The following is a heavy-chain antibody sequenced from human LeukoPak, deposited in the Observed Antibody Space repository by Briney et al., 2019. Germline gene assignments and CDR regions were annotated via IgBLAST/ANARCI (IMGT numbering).Heavy chain of an antibody. J-gene: IGHJ4*02. D-gene: IGHD3-22*01. CDR2: ISYDGSNK. Sequence: GGSLRLSCAASGFTFSSYAMHWVRQAPGKGLEWVAVISYDGSNKYYADSVKGRFTISRDNSKNTLYLQMNSLRAEDTAVYYCARAYYDSSGYYYGYWGQGTLVTVSS. CDR1: GFTFSSYA. V-gene: IGHV3-30-3*01. CDR3: ARAYYDSSGYYYGY.